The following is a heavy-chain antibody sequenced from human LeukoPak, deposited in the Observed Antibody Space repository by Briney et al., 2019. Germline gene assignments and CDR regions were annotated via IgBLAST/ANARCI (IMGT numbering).Heavy chain of an antibody. CDR3: ARSSGKATVTTYKY. CDR1: GYTFTSYD. Sequence: ASVKVSCKASGYTFTSYDINWVRQATGQGLEWMGWMNPNSGNTGYAQKFQGRVTMTRNTSISTAYMELSSLRSEDTVVYYCARSSGKATVTTYKYWGQGTLVTVSS. J-gene: IGHJ4*02. CDR2: MNPNSGNT. D-gene: IGHD4-17*01. V-gene: IGHV1-8*01.